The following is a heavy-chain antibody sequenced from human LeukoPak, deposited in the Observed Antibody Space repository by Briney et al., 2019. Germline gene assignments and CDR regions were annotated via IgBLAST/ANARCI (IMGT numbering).Heavy chain of an antibody. CDR3: ARDYDSSAEDYFDY. Sequence: PGGSLRPSCAASGFTFSSYSMKWVRQAPGKGLEWVSSISSGSSYIYYADSVKGRFTVSRDNAKNSLYLQMSSLRAEDTAVYYCARDYDSSAEDYFDYCGQGTLVTVSS. V-gene: IGHV3-21*01. CDR1: GFTFSSYS. CDR2: ISSGSSYI. D-gene: IGHD3-22*01. J-gene: IGHJ4*02.